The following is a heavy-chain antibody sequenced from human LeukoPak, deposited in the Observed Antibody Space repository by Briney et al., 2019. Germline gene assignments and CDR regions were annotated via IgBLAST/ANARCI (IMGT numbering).Heavy chain of an antibody. V-gene: IGHV1-24*01. J-gene: IGHJ4*02. CDR3: ARGMVRGVITNGAYYFDY. CDR1: GYTLTELS. Sequence: ASVKVSCKVSGYTLTELSMHWVRQAPGKGLEWMGGFDPEDGETIYAQKFQGRVTMTEDTSTDTAYMELRSLRSDDTAVYYCARGMVRGVITNGAYYFDYWGQGTLVTVSS. CDR2: FDPEDGET. D-gene: IGHD3-10*01.